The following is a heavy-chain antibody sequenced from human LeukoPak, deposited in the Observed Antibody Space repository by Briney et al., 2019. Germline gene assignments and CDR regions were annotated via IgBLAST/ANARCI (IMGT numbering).Heavy chain of an antibody. J-gene: IGHJ4*02. D-gene: IGHD4-11*01. CDR1: GYTFTSYG. V-gene: IGHV1-18*01. CDR2: ISAYNGNT. Sequence: ASVKVSCKASGYTFTSYGISWVRQAPGQGLEWMGWISAYNGNTNYAQKLQGRVTMTTDTSTSTAYMELRSLRSDDTAVYYCARDVQWTFTVTRGVFDYWGQGTLVTVSS. CDR3: ARDVQWTFTVTRGVFDY.